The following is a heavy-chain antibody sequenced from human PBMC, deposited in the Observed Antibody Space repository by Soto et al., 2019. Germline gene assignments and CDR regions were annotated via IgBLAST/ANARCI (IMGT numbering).Heavy chain of an antibody. Sequence: PGESLKISCKGSGYSFTSYGSGWVRQMPGKGLERMGIIYPGDSDTRYSPSFQGQVTISADKSISTAYLQWSSLKASDTAMYYCARHRTVRYYYYYYYMDIWGKGTTVTVSS. CDR1: GYSFTSYG. CDR3: ARHRTVRYYYYYYYMDI. D-gene: IGHD4-4*01. V-gene: IGHV5-51*01. CDR2: IYPGDSDT. J-gene: IGHJ6*03.